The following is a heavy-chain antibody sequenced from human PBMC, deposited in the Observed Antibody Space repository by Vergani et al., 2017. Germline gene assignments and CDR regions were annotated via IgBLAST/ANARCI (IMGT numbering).Heavy chain of an antibody. CDR1: GFTFDDYA. CDR2: ISLYSGSI. CDR3: AKCVSSSWLPHAFDI. J-gene: IGHJ3*02. D-gene: IGHD6-13*01. V-gene: IGHV3-9*01. Sequence: EVQLVESGGGLVQPGRSLRLSCAASGFTFDDYALHWVRQAPGQGLEWVSGISLYSGSIGYADSVKGRFTISRDNAKNSLYLQMNSLIAEDTALYYCAKCVSSSWLPHAFDIWGQGTMVTVSS.